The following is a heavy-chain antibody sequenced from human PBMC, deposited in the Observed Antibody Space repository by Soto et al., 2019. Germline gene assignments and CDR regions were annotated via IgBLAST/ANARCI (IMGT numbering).Heavy chain of an antibody. Sequence: PGGSLRLSCAASGFTFSSYWMHWVRQAPGKGLEWVAVISYDGSNKYYADSVKGRFTISRDNSKNTLYLQMNSLRAEDTAVYYCARFLPFEPLYYFDYWGQGTLVTVSS. CDR3: ARFLPFEPLYYFDY. V-gene: IGHV3-30-3*01. CDR2: ISYDGSNK. CDR1: GFTFSSYW. J-gene: IGHJ4*02.